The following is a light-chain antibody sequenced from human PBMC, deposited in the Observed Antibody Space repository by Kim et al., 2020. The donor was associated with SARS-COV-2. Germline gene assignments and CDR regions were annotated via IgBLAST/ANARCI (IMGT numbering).Light chain of an antibody. J-gene: IGLJ3*02. CDR3: SSYTSSSTLWV. Sequence: QPITISCTGTSSDIGYYNYVSWYQQHPGKAPKLMIYDVSNRPSGVSNRFSGSKSGNTASLTISGLQAEDEADYYCSSYTSSSTLWVFGGGTKLTVL. CDR1: SSDIGYYNY. V-gene: IGLV2-14*03. CDR2: DVS.